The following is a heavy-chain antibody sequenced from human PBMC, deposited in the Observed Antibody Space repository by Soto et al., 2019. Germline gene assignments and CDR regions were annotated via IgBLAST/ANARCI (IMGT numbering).Heavy chain of an antibody. V-gene: IGHV3-21*01. CDR1: GFTFSSYS. J-gene: IGHJ5*02. Sequence: EVQLVESGGGLVKPGGSLRLSCAASGFTFSSYSMNWVRQAPGKGLEWVSSISSSSSYIYYADSVKGRFTISRDNAKNPLYLQMNSLRAEDTAVYYCARSPHTYCSSTSCDGNWFDPWGQGTLVTVSS. CDR2: ISSSSSYI. CDR3: ARSPHTYCSSTSCDGNWFDP. D-gene: IGHD2-2*01.